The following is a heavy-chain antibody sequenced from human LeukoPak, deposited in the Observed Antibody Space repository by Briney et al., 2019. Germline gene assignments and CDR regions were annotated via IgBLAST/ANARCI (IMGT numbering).Heavy chain of an antibody. CDR3: AKARLRNDAFDI. J-gene: IGHJ3*02. CDR1: GFAFSDYY. V-gene: IGHV3-11*03. D-gene: IGHD4-17*01. Sequence: GGSLRLSCAASGFAFSDYYMNWIRQAPGKGLEWVSYISSSSSYTNYADSVKGRFTIARDNAKNSLYLQMNSLRAEDTAVYYCAKARLRNDAFDIWGQGTRVTVSS. CDR2: ISSSSSYT.